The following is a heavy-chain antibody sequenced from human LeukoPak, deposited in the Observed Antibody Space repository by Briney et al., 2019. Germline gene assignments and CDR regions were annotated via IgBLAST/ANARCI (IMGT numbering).Heavy chain of an antibody. J-gene: IGHJ4*02. V-gene: IGHV3-53*01. D-gene: IGHD3-22*01. CDR2: IYNGGST. CDR1: GFTVSSNY. CDR3: ARDGVYDDSSGPFDY. Sequence: PGGSLSLSSSASGFTVSSNYMSWVRQAPGKGLEWVSVIYNGGSTYYEDSVKGRFTISRDNSKKTLYLQMNSWRAEDTAVHYCARDGVYDDSSGPFDYWGEGTLVTVSS.